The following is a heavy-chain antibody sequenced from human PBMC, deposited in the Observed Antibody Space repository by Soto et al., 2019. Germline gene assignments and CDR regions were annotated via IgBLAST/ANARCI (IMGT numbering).Heavy chain of an antibody. J-gene: IGHJ6*02. CDR1: GGTFTSHA. D-gene: IGHD3-10*01. Sequence: QVQLVQSGAEVKRPGSSVKVSCKVSGGTFTSHAIIWVRQAPGQGLEWMGGISPLIDILNYAEKFQGRVTITADSETTTVHMEVHSLRSDDTAIYYCARDFSPNYFGAGTYLPGYYYGMDVWGQGTTVTVAS. CDR3: ARDFSPNYFGAGTYLPGYYYGMDV. CDR2: ISPLIDIL. V-gene: IGHV1-69*17.